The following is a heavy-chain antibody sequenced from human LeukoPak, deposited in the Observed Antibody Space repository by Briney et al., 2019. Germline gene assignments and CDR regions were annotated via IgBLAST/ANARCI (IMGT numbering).Heavy chain of an antibody. CDR2: IYYSGST. J-gene: IGHJ6*02. D-gene: IGHD3-22*01. Sequence: SETLSLTCTVSGGSISSSSYYWGWIRQPPGKGLEWIGYIYYSGSTNYNPSLKSRVTISVDTSKNQFSLKLSSVTAADTAVYYCATTYYYDSSGYYSYYYYYGMDVWGQGTTVTVSS. V-gene: IGHV4-61*05. CDR1: GGSISSSSYY. CDR3: ATTYYYDSSGYYSYYYYYGMDV.